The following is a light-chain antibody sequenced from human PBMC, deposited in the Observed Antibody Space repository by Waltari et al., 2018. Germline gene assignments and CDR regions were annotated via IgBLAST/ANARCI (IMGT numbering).Light chain of an antibody. CDR2: DAS. CDR3: QQYNRWPPIT. CDR1: QSFSPN. V-gene: IGKV3-15*01. J-gene: IGKJ5*01. Sequence: EIVMTQSPATLSVSPGETATLPCRASQSFSPNVAWYQKNPGQAPRLPIYDASTRATSIPAKFRGSGSGTEFTLTISSLQSEDFAVYYCQQYNRWPPITFGHGTRLEIK.